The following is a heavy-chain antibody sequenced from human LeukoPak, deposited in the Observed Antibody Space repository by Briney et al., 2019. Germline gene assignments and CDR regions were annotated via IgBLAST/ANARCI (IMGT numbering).Heavy chain of an antibody. CDR3: ARVDSSGWLIYGMDV. Sequence: PGGSLRLSCAASGFTFSSYAMHWVRQAPGKGLEWVTAISYDGGNKFYADSVKGRFTISRDNSKNTLYLQMNTLRAEDTALYYCARVDSSGWLIYGMDVWGQGTTVTVSS. V-gene: IGHV3-30*04. CDR2: ISYDGGNK. D-gene: IGHD6-19*01. J-gene: IGHJ6*02. CDR1: GFTFSSYA.